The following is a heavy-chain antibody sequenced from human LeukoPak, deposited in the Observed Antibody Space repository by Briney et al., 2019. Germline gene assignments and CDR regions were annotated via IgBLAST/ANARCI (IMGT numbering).Heavy chain of an antibody. CDR1: GFTFSNCW. CDR2: IKEEGSEK. J-gene: IGHJ4*02. Sequence: GGSLRLSCAASGFTFSNCWMTWVRQAPGKGLEWVANIKEEGSEKYYVDSVKGRFTISRDNAKNSLYLQMNSLRAEETAVYYCARSTWRYSLDFWGQGALVSVSS. V-gene: IGHV3-7*01. D-gene: IGHD2-15*01. CDR3: ARSTWRYSLDF.